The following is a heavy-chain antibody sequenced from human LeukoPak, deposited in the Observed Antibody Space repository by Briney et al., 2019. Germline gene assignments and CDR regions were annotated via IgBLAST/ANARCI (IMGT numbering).Heavy chain of an antibody. V-gene: IGHV3-74*01. CDR3: ARAGYYRFDY. D-gene: IGHD2/OR15-2a*01. Sequence: GGSLRLSCAASGFTFSASWMHWVRQAPGKGLVWVSRINSDGTTIDYADSVKGRFTISRDNAKNTLYLQMNSLRDEDTAVYYCARAGYYRFDYWGQGTLVTVSS. CDR2: INSDGTTI. CDR1: GFTFSASW. J-gene: IGHJ4*02.